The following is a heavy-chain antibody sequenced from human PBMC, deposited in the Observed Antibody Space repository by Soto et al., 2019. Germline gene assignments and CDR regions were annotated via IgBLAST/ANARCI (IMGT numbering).Heavy chain of an antibody. CDR3: ARDLKPLLWFGELDYYYYYGMDV. CDR1: GYTFTSYY. CDR2: INPSGGST. D-gene: IGHD3-10*01. J-gene: IGHJ6*02. V-gene: IGHV1-46*01. Sequence: GASVKVSCKASGYTFTSYYMHWVRQAPGQGLEWMGIINPSGGSTSYAQKFQGRVTMTRDTSTSTVYMELSSLRSEDTAVYYCARDLKPLLWFGELDYYYYYGMDVWGQGTTVTVS.